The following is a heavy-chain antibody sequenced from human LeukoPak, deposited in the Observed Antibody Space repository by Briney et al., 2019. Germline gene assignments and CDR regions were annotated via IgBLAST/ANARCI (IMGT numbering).Heavy chain of an antibody. CDR1: GLTFSSYW. CDR2: IKQDGTEK. V-gene: IGHV3-7*01. J-gene: IGHJ4*02. CDR3: AGGRGWLVDY. Sequence: PGGSLRLSCAASGLTFSSYWMNWVRQAPGKGLEWVANIKQDGTEKLYVDSVKGRFTISRDNAKNSLYLQMNSLRAEDTAVYFCAGGRGWLVDYWGQGTRVTVSS. D-gene: IGHD3-22*01.